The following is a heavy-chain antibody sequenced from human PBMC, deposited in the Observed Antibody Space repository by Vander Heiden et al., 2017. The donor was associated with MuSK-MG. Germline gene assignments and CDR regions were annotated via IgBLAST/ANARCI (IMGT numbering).Heavy chain of an antibody. Sequence: EVQLLASGGGLVQPGGSLRLSCAASGFTFRSYFMSWVRQAPGKGLEWVSTTTGNGGSTYYADSVKGRFTISRDNSRNTLYLQMNSLRAEDTAVYFCAQGAQDFDYWGQGTLVTVSS. CDR3: AQGAQDFDY. J-gene: IGHJ4*02. CDR2: TTGNGGST. V-gene: IGHV3-23*01. CDR1: GFTFRSYF.